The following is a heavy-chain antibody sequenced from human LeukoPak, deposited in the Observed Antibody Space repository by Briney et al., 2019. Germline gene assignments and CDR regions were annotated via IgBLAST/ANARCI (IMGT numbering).Heavy chain of an antibody. CDR2: ISSSGSTI. CDR1: GFTFSDYY. CDR3: ARASGYCSSTSCYGGFDY. V-gene: IGHV3-11*04. J-gene: IGHJ4*02. Sequence: GGSLRLSCAASGFTFSDYYMSWIRQAPGKGLEWVSYISSSGSTIYYADSVKGRFTISRDNAKNSLYLQMNSLRAGDTAVYYCARASGYCSSTSCYGGFDYWGQGTLVTVSS. D-gene: IGHD2-2*01.